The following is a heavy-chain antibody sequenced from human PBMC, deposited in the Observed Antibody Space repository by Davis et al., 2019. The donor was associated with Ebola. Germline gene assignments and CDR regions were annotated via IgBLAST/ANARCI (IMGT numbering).Heavy chain of an antibody. V-gene: IGHV3-23*01. CDR1: GFTFGSYA. J-gene: IGHJ6*02. CDR2: ISGNGVNR. Sequence: GESLKISCAASGFTFGSYAMTWVRQAPGKGLEWVATISGNGVNRYYREAVKGRFTISRDESKKMLYVQMNSLRVEDTAVYYCAKDRVGGVAARPLHYYYAMDVWGQGTTVTVSS. CDR3: AKDRVGGVAARPLHYYYAMDV. D-gene: IGHD1-26*01.